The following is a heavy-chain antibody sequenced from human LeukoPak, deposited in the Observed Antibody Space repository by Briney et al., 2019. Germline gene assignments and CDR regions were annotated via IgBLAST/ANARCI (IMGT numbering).Heavy chain of an antibody. D-gene: IGHD2-21*01. Sequence: ASVKVSCRVSGYSLTALSMHWVRQAPGKGLEWMGGFDPDVGKTMYAEKLDGRLTVTDDTSADTAYMQLSSLRLEDTAVYYCATDMVGYCGDVTCYSEAYWGQGTLVTVSS. CDR2: FDPDVGKT. J-gene: IGHJ4*02. V-gene: IGHV1-24*01. CDR3: ATDMVGYCGDVTCYSEAY. CDR1: GYSLTALS.